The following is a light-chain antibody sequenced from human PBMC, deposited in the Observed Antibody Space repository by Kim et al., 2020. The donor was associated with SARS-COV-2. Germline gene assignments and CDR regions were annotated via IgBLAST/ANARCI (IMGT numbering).Light chain of an antibody. CDR1: NIGTKN. CDR3: QVWDSSTVL. CDR2: RDS. J-gene: IGLJ3*02. V-gene: IGLV3-9*01. Sequence: SYELTQPLSVSVALGQTARITWGGNNIGTKNVHWYQQKPGQAPVVVIYRDSNRPSGIPERFSGSNSGNTATLTISRAQAGDEADYYCQVWDSSTVLFGGGTQLTVL.